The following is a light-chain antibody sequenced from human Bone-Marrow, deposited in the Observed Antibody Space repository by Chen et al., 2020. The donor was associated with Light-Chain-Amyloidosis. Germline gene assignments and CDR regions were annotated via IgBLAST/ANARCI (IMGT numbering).Light chain of an antibody. CDR2: GVT. V-gene: IGLV2-14*01. Sequence: QSALTQPASVSGSPGQSITISCTGTSSDVGGDNHVSWYQQHPDKAPNLMINGVTNRPSWVPYRFSASKSDKTASLTISGLQTEEEADDFCSAYASTNTLVFGSGTRVTVL. CDR3: SAYASTNTLV. J-gene: IGLJ1*01. CDR1: SSDVGGDNH.